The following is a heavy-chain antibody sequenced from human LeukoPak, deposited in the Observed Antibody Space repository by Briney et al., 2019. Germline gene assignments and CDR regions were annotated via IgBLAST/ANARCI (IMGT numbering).Heavy chain of an antibody. Sequence: NTSETLSLTCTVSGASISSTPSYWGWIRQPPGKGLEWIGEINHSGSTNYNPSLKSRVTISVDTSKNQFSLKLSSVTAADTAVYYCASSKTSYYFDYWGQGTLVTVSS. V-gene: IGHV4-39*07. CDR2: INHSGST. CDR1: GASISSTPSY. D-gene: IGHD2-2*01. J-gene: IGHJ4*02. CDR3: ASSKTSYYFDY.